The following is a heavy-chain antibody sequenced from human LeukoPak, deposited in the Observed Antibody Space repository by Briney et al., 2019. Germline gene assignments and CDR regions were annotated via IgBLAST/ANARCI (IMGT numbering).Heavy chain of an antibody. CDR1: GGSFSGYY. V-gene: IGHV4-34*01. CDR2: INHSGST. J-gene: IGHJ4*02. Sequence: SETLSLTCAVYGGSFSGYYWSWIRQPPGKGLEWIGEINHSGSTNYNPSLKSRVTISVDTSKNQFSLKLSSVTAADTAVYYCARALYSSSWYGTRGGIYYFDYWGQGTLVTVSS. D-gene: IGHD6-13*01. CDR3: ARALYSSSWYGTRGGIYYFDY.